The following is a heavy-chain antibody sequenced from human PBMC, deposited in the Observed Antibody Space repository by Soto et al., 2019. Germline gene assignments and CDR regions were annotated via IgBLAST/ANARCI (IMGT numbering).Heavy chain of an antibody. V-gene: IGHV3-23*01. CDR2: ISGSGDNT. Sequence: EVQLLESGGGLVQPGGSLRLSCAASGFTFSSYAMSWVRQAPGKGLEWVSAISGSGDNTYYADSEKGRFTISRDNSKNTLYLQMNSLRAEDTAVYYCAKGEGRECGYFDSSGYTRYYGMDVW. D-gene: IGHD3-22*01. J-gene: IGHJ6*01. CDR1: GFTFSSYA. CDR3: AKGEGRECGYFDSSGYTRYYGMDV.